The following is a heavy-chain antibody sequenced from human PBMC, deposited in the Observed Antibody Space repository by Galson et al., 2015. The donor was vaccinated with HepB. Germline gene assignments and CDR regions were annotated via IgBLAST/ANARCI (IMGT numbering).Heavy chain of an antibody. Sequence: SVKVSCKASGYTFTSYDINWVRQATGQGLEWMGWMNPNSGNTGYAQKFQGRVTMTRNTSISTAYMELSSLRSEDTAVYYCAREVRITIFGVVTTNWFDPWGQGTLVTVSS. CDR3: AREVRITIFGVVTTNWFDP. D-gene: IGHD3-3*01. CDR1: GYTFTSYD. CDR2: MNPNSGNT. V-gene: IGHV1-8*01. J-gene: IGHJ5*02.